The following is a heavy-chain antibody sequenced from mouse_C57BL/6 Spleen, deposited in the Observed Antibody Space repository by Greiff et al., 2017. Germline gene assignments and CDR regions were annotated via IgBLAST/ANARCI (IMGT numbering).Heavy chain of an antibody. CDR3: ARSNYYGSSYVGYFDV. D-gene: IGHD1-1*01. J-gene: IGHJ1*03. V-gene: IGHV1-36*01. Sequence: EVQLQQSGPVLVKPGPSVKISCKASGFTFTDYYMHWVKQSHGKSLEWIGLVYPYNGGTSYNQKFKGKATLTVDTSSSTAYMGLNILTSEDSAVYYCARSNYYGSSYVGYFDVWGTGTTVTVSS. CDR1: GFTFTDYY. CDR2: VYPYNGGT.